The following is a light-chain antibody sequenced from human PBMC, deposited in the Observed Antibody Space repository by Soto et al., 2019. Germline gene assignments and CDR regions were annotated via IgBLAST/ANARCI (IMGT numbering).Light chain of an antibody. CDR2: GAS. Sequence: EILMTQPPATLSVSPGERATLSCRASQSVRSNLAWYQQKPGQAPRLLIYGASTRATGIPARFSGSGSGTDFTLTISSLQSEDFAVHYCLQYNNWVPTFGQGTKVDIK. CDR1: QSVRSN. V-gene: IGKV3-15*01. CDR3: LQYNNWVPT. J-gene: IGKJ1*01.